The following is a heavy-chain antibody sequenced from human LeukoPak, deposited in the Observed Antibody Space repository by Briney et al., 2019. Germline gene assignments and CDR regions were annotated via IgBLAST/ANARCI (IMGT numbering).Heavy chain of an antibody. J-gene: IGHJ4*02. CDR3: ALLSPPTTTVIRSLEY. D-gene: IGHD4-17*01. V-gene: IGHV3-74*01. CDR1: RFIYRTYW. CDR2: IKNDGSSA. Sequence: SGGSLTLSCAASRFIYRTYWMHWVRHARGRGLVWVSRIKNDGSSASYADSVKGRFTISRDNTKNTLNLQMNSLRVDDTAVYYCALLSPPTTTVIRSLEYWGQGTLVTVSS.